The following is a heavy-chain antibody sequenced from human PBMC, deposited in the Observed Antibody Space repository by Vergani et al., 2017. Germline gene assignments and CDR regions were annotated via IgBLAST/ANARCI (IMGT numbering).Heavy chain of an antibody. V-gene: IGHV3-23*01. CDR1: GFTFDNYA. Sequence: EVHLLESGGGLVQSGGSLRISCAASGFTFDNYAMTWVRQAPGKGLQWVSGISGSGSSKFYEDSLKGRVTISRDNSKNTLYLQMNSLRAEDTAVYYCAKGVAGDAFDIWGQGTMVTVSS. CDR2: ISGSGSSK. J-gene: IGHJ3*02. D-gene: IGHD6-19*01. CDR3: AKGVAGDAFDI.